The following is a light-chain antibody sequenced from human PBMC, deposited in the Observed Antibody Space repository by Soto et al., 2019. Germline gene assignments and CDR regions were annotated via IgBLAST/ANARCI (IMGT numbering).Light chain of an antibody. CDR1: QSVSSN. CDR3: QQYNCLPHT. Sequence: ERMMTLSLATLSVSKGERATLSCRASQSVSSNLAWYQQKPGQAPRLLVYGASTRATGTPARFSGSGSGTEFTLTISSLQSEDFAVYYCQQYNCLPHTFGEGTKVDIK. V-gene: IGKV3D-15*01. J-gene: IGKJ4*02. CDR2: GAS.